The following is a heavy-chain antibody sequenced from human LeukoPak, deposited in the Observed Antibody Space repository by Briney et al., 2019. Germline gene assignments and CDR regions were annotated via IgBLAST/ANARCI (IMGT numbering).Heavy chain of an antibody. CDR2: ISSSSSYI. CDR1: GFTFSSYS. D-gene: IGHD6-13*01. V-gene: IGHV3-21*01. CDR3: ARAVIAAAGRAYYFDY. J-gene: IGHJ4*02. Sequence: GGSLRLSCAASGFTFSSYSMNWVRQAPGKGLEWVSSISSSSSYIYYADSVKGRFTISRDNAKNSLYLQMNSLRAEDTAVYYCARAVIAAAGRAYYFDYWGQGTLVTVSS.